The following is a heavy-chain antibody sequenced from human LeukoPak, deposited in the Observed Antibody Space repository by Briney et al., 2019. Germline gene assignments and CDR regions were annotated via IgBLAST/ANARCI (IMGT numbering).Heavy chain of an antibody. CDR1: GGTFSSYA. CDR2: IIPIFGTA. V-gene: IGHV1-69*05. J-gene: IGHJ4*02. Sequence: ASVKVSKASGGTFSSYAISWVRQAPGQGLEWMGGIIPIFGTANYAQKFQGRVTITTDESTSTAYMELSSLRSEDTAVYYCARALGGDFWSGYYNYWGQGTLVTVSS. D-gene: IGHD3-3*01. CDR3: ARALGGDFWSGYYNY.